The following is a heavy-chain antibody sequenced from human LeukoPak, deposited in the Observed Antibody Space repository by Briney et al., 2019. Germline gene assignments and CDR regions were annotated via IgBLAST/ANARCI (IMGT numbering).Heavy chain of an antibody. D-gene: IGHD3-22*01. J-gene: IGHJ4*02. CDR3: ARDHISYYYDSSGSPKDY. CDR1: GFTFSSYS. CDR2: ISSSSSYI. V-gene: IGHV3-21*01. Sequence: GGSLRLSCAASGFTFSSYSMNWVRQAPGKGLDWVSSISSSSSYIYYADSVKGRFTISRDNAKNSLYLQMNSLRAEDTAVYYCARDHISYYYDSSGSPKDYWGQGTLVTVSS.